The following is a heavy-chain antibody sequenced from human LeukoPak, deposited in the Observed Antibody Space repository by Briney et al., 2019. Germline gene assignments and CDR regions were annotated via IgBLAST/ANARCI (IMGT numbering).Heavy chain of an antibody. D-gene: IGHD6-19*01. J-gene: IGHJ4*02. V-gene: IGHV4-59*01. CDR2: IYYSGST. CDR3: AREESSGALWVFDY. Sequence: SETLSLTCTVSGGSISSYYWSWIRQPPGKGLECIGYIYYSGSTNYNPSLKSRVTISVDTSKNQFSLKLSTVTAADTAVYYCAREESSGALWVFDYWGQGTLVTVSS. CDR1: GGSISSYY.